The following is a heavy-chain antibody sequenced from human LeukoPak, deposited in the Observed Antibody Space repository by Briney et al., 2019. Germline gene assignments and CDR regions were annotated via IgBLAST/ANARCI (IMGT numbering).Heavy chain of an antibody. D-gene: IGHD1-26*01. CDR1: GFTFSNSW. CDR2: INQDGSAK. Sequence: GGSMTLFCAASGFTFSNSWMSWVRQAPGKGLEWVANINQDGSAKYYVDSVAGRFTISRDNAKNSLYLQMNSLRAEDTAVYYCASDSGSYRTFDYWGKRPLVTVSS. CDR3: ASDSGSYRTFDY. V-gene: IGHV3-7*02. J-gene: IGHJ4*02.